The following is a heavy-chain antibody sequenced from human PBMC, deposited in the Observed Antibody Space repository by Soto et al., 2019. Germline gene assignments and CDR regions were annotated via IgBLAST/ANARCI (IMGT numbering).Heavy chain of an antibody. CDR1: GFTVSNNY. CDR2: IYSGGST. V-gene: IGHV3-66*01. J-gene: IGHJ6*02. D-gene: IGHD4-4*01. CDR3: ARGYTNFQEYFYAMDV. Sequence: EVQLVESGGGWVQPGGSLRLSCAASGFTVSNNYMSWVRQAPGKGLEWVSLIYSGGSTYYADSVKGRFTISRDNSKNTLYLQMNSLRAADTAVYYCARGYTNFQEYFYAMDVWGQGTTVTVPS.